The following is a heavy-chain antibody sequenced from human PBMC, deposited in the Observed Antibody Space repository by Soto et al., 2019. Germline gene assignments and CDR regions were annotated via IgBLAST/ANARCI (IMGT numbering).Heavy chain of an antibody. V-gene: IGHV3-48*01. Sequence: PGGSLRLSCAASGFTFSSYSMNWVRQAPGKGLEWVSYIGSSSSTIYYADSVKGRFTISRDNAKNSLYLQMNSLRAEDTAVYYCARSEENCSGGSCYSGFPADLDYWGQGTLVTVSS. D-gene: IGHD2-15*01. CDR2: IGSSSSTI. CDR1: GFTFSSYS. CDR3: ARSEENCSGGSCYSGFPADLDY. J-gene: IGHJ4*02.